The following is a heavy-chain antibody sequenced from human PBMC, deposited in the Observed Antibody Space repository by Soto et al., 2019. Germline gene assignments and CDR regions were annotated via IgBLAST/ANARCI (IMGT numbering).Heavy chain of an antibody. CDR2: VIPIFGTA. CDR3: ATVGGTAMVKIDY. V-gene: IGHV1-69*06. J-gene: IGHJ4*02. Sequence: QVQLVQSGAEVKKPGSSVKVSCKACGGTFSSYAISWVRQAPGQGLEWMGGVIPIFGTANYSQKFQGRVTITADKSTSTAYMELSSLRSEDTAVYYCATVGGTAMVKIDYGGQGTLVTVSS. CDR1: GGTFSSYA. D-gene: IGHD5-18*01.